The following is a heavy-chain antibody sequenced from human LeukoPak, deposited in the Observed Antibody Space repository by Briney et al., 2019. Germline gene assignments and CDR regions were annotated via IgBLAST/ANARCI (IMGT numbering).Heavy chain of an antibody. D-gene: IGHD1-26*01. CDR2: IKQDGSEK. CDR1: GFTFSSYW. J-gene: IGHJ4*02. V-gene: IGHV3-7*03. Sequence: GSLRLSCAASGFTFSSYWMSWVRQAPGKGLEWVANIKQDGSEKYYVDSVKGRFTISRDNAKNSLYLQMNSLRAEDTAVYYCARDKIVGATNFDYWGQGTLVTVSS. CDR3: ARDKIVGATNFDY.